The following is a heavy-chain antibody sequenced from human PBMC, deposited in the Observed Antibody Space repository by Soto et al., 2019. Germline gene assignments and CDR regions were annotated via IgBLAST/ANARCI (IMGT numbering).Heavy chain of an antibody. V-gene: IGHV6-1*01. CDR1: GDSVSSNSAA. CDR3: AREIILSIADRPHLSY. J-gene: IGHJ4*02. Sequence: SQTLSLTRAISGDSVSSNSAAWNCIRQSPSRGLEWLGRTYYRSKWYNDYAVSVKSRITINPDTSKNQFSLQLNSVTPEDTAVYYCAREIILSIADRPHLSYWGQGTLVTVSS. D-gene: IGHD6-6*01. CDR2: TYYRSKWYN.